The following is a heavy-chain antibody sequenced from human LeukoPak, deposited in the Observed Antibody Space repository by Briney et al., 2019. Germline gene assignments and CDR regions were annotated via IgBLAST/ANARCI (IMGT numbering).Heavy chain of an antibody. Sequence: GGSLRLSCAASGFTFSSYEMNWVRQAPGKGLEWVSYISSSGSTIYYADSVKGRFTISRDNSKNTLYLQMNSLRAEDTAVYYCARGGITMIEVTAPFDYWGQGTLVTVSS. CDR3: ARGGITMIEVTAPFDY. V-gene: IGHV3-48*03. J-gene: IGHJ4*02. D-gene: IGHD3-22*01. CDR1: GFTFSSYE. CDR2: ISSSGSTI.